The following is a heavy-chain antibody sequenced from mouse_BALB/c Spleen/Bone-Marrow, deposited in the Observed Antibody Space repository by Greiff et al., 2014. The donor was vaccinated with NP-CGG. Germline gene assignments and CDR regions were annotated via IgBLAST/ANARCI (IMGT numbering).Heavy chain of an antibody. V-gene: IGHV1S137*01. Sequence: QVQLQQSGAELVRPGVSVKISCKASGYTFNDYALHWVKQSHEKSLEWIGIISTYYGDASYNQKFKGKATMTVDKSSNTAYMELPKRKTETAANYDSARLSADYFDYWGQGTTLTVSS. CDR2: ISTYYGDA. CDR3: ARLSADYFDY. J-gene: IGHJ2*01. CDR1: GYTFNDYA.